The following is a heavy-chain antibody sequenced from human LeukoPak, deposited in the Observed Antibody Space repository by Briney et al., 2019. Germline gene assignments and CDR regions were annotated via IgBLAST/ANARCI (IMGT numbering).Heavy chain of an antibody. CDR2: ISGSGGST. D-gene: IGHD3-10*01. J-gene: IGHJ4*02. Sequence: PGGSLRLSCAASGFTFSSYAMSWVRQAPGKGLEWVSAISGSGGSTYYADSVKGRFTISRDNSKNTVDLQMNSLRAEDTAVYYCAKRSGSGKFFPLFHFDNWGQGTLVTVSS. CDR3: AKRSGSGKFFPLFHFDN. CDR1: GFTFSSYA. V-gene: IGHV3-23*01.